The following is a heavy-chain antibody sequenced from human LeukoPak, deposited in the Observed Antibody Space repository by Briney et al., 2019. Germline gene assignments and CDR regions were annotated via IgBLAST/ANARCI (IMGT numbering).Heavy chain of an antibody. CDR3: ARHSGHIYSGYDNYLDY. V-gene: IGHV4-39*01. CDR2: IYYSGST. D-gene: IGHD5-12*01. Sequence: SETLSLTCTVSGGSVSSSSYYWGWIRQPPGKGLEWIGSIYYSGSTYYNPSLKSRVTISVDTSKNQFSLNLSSVTAADTAVYYCARHSGHIYSGYDNYLDYWGQGTLVTVSS. J-gene: IGHJ4*02. CDR1: GGSVSSSSYY.